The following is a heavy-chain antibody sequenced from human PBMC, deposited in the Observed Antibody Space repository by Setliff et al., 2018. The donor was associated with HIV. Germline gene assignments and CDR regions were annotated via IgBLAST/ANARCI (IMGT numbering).Heavy chain of an antibody. Sequence: SETLSLTCAVYGGSFSGYYWSWIRQPPGKGLEWIGEINHSGSTNYNPSLKSRVTISVDTSKNQLSLNLTSVTAADTAVYYCARVETTVRGATYGMDVWGQGTTVTVSS. V-gene: IGHV4-34*01. CDR2: INHSGST. J-gene: IGHJ6*02. D-gene: IGHD3-10*01. CDR1: GGSFSGYY. CDR3: ARVETTVRGATYGMDV.